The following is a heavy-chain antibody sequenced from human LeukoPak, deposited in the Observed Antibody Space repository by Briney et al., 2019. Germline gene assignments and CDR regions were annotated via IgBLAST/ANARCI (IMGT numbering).Heavy chain of an antibody. CDR3: ARVIRETYYDILTGYYDTFDY. V-gene: IGHV3-30*01. Sequence: TGGSLRLSCAASGFTFSTYAMHWVRQAPGKGLEWVAVISYDGSNKYYADSVKGRFTISRDNSKNTLSLQMNSLRDEDTAVYYCARVIRETYYDILTGYYDTFDYWGQGTLVTVSS. CDR1: GFTFSTYA. D-gene: IGHD3-9*01. CDR2: ISYDGSNK. J-gene: IGHJ4*02.